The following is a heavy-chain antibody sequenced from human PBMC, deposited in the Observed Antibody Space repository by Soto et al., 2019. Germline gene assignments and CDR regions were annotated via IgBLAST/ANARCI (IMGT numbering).Heavy chain of an antibody. CDR2: ISSSSSYI. CDR1: GFTFSSYS. J-gene: IGHJ4*02. CDR3: ARDTGSGYYYVSYFDY. D-gene: IGHD3-22*01. V-gene: IGHV3-21*01. Sequence: PGGSLRLSCAASGFTFSSYSMNWVRQAPGKGLEWVSSISSSSSYIYYADSVKGRFTISRDNAKNSLYLQMNSLRAEDTAVYYCARDTGSGYYYVSYFDYWGQGTLVTVSS.